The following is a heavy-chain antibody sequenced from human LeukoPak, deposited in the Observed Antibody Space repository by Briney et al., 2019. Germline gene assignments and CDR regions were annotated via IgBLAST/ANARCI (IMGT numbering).Heavy chain of an antibody. D-gene: IGHD5-18*01. Sequence: PSETLSLTCAVYGGSFSGYYWSWIRQPPGKGLEWIGEINHSGSTNYNPSLKSRVTISVDTSKNQFSRKLSSVTAADTAVYYCARAPWIQLWSNYYYYYMYVWGKGTTVTVSS. CDR1: GGSFSGYY. CDR3: ARAPWIQLWSNYYYYYMYV. J-gene: IGHJ6*03. CDR2: INHSGST. V-gene: IGHV4-34*01.